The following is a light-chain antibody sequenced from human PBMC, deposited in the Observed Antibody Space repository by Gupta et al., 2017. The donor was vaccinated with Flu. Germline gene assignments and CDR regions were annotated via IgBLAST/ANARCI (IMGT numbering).Light chain of an antibody. CDR3: ATWDDSLNGWV. CDR2: GND. J-gene: IGLJ3*02. V-gene: IGLV1-44*01. Sequence: SVLTQPLPVSGTPGQRVTVYCSGSSYNIGTKIVYWYQQLPGTAPKLLIYGNDKRPSGFPDRFSGSKSGTAASLAISGLQSEDEADYYCATWDDSLNGWVFGGGTKLTVL. CDR1: SYNIGTKI.